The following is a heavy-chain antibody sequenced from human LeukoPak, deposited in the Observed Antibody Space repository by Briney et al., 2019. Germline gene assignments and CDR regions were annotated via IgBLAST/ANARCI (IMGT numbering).Heavy chain of an antibody. Sequence: GGSLRLSCAASGFTFSSYGMHWVRQAPGKGLEWVAVIWYGGSNKYYADSVKGRFTISRDNSKNTLYLQMNSLRAEDTAVYYCAKEGDSGWYGDYWGQGTLVTVSS. CDR3: AKEGDSGWYGDY. D-gene: IGHD6-19*01. V-gene: IGHV3-33*06. J-gene: IGHJ4*02. CDR1: GFTFSSYG. CDR2: IWYGGSNK.